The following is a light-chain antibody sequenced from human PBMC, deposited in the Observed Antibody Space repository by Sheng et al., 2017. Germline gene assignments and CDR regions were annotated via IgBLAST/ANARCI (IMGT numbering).Light chain of an antibody. CDR1: QTILNPPNNRNY. J-gene: IGKJ1*01. CDR2: WTS. Sequence: DIVMTQSPDSLAVSLGGRATINCKSSQTILNPPNNRNYLAWYQQKPGQPPKLLIYWTSTRESGVPDRFSGSGSGTDFTLTISSLQAEDVAVYSCQQYYSFPPTFGQGTQVQIK. V-gene: IGKV4-1*01. CDR3: QQYYSFPPT.